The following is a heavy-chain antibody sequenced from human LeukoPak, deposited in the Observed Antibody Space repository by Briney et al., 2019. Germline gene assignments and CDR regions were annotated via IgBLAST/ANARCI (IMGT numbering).Heavy chain of an antibody. D-gene: IGHD5-12*01. CDR3: ARDHISGYGEIDY. Sequence: SGESLRLSCAASGFTFTTYWMHWVRQAPGKGLVWVSRINSDGSSTSYADSVKGRFTISRDNAKNTLYLQMNSLRAEDTAVYYCARDHISGYGEIDYWGQGTLVTVSS. CDR1: GFTFTTYW. CDR2: INSDGSST. J-gene: IGHJ4*02. V-gene: IGHV3-74*01.